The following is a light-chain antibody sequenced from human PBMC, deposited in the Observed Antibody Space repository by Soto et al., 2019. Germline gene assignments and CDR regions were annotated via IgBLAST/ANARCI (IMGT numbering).Light chain of an antibody. CDR2: AAS. V-gene: IGKV1-27*01. J-gene: IGKJ3*01. Sequence: DIQMTQSPTSLSASVGDRVTITCRASKGIRNFVAWYQQKPGKAPKLLIYAASTLQSGVPSRFSGSGSGTDFTLTINSLQPEYGATYSCQKYSSVPVFGPGTKVEIK. CDR3: QKYSSVPV. CDR1: KGIRNF.